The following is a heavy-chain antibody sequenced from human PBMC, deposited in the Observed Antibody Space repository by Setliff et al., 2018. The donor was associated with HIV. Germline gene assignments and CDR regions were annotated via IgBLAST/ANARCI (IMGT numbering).Heavy chain of an antibody. CDR2: MNPNSGNT. D-gene: IGHD1-26*01. CDR3: ARAQQWGSTFDY. V-gene: IGHV1-8*02. J-gene: IGHJ4*02. CDR1: GYTFTSYD. Sequence: ASVKVSCKASGYTFTSYDINWVRQATGQGLEWMGWMNPNSGNTGYAQKFQGRVTMTRNTSISTAYMELSSLRSEDTAVYYCARAQQWGSTFDYWGQGTLVTVSS.